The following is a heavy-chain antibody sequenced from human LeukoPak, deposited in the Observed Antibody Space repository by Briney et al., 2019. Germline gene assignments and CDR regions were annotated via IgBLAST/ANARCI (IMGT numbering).Heavy chain of an antibody. CDR3: ARVVGAAAGYYYYGMDV. Sequence: ASVKVSCKSSGYTFTIYGISWVRQAPGQGLEWVGWISVYNGNTNNAQKLQGRVTMTTDTSTSTAYMELRSLRSDDTAVYYCARVVGAAAGYYYYGMDVWGQGTTVTVSS. J-gene: IGHJ6*02. D-gene: IGHD6-13*01. V-gene: IGHV1-18*01. CDR1: GYTFTIYG. CDR2: ISVYNGNT.